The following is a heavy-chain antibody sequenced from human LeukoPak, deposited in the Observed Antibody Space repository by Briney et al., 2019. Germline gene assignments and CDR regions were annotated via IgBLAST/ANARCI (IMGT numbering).Heavy chain of an antibody. V-gene: IGHV3-53*01. Sequence: GGSLRLSCAASGFTVSSNYMSWVRQAPGEGLEWVSVIFRDGTTYYADSVKGRFAISIDNSKKTLSLEMNSLRAEDTAIYYCASLSLSYSSGWYWIDYWGQGTLVTVST. CDR3: ASLSLSYSSGWYWIDY. D-gene: IGHD6-19*01. CDR1: GFTVSSNY. J-gene: IGHJ4*02. CDR2: IFRDGTT.